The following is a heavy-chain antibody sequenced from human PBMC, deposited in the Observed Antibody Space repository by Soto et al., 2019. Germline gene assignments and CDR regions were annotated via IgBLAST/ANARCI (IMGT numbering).Heavy chain of an antibody. CDR3: AKEITGWHGVDP. V-gene: IGHV3-23*01. CDR2: ISGSGGST. J-gene: IGHJ5*02. D-gene: IGHD6-19*01. Sequence: GGSLRLSCAASGFTFSSYAMNWVRQAPGKGLEWGSAISGSGGSTYYADSVKGRFAISRDNSKNTLYLQLDSLRADDTAVYYCAKEITGWHGVDPWGQGALVTVSS. CDR1: GFTFSSYA.